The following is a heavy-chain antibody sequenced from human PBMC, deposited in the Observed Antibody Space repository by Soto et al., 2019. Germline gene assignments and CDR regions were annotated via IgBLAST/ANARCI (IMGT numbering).Heavy chain of an antibody. D-gene: IGHD3-22*01. Sequence: GGSLRLCCAASGFTFSSYSMNWVRQAPGKGLEWVSSISSSSSYIYHADSVKGRFTISRDNAKNSLYLQMNSLRAEDTAVYYCASAAYYYDSSGYYYYWGQGT. CDR2: ISSSSSYI. CDR3: ASAAYYYDSSGYYYY. J-gene: IGHJ4*02. V-gene: IGHV3-21*01. CDR1: GFTFSSYS.